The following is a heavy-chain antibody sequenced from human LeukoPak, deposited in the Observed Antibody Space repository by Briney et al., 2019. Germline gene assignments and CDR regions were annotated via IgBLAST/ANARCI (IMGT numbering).Heavy chain of an antibody. Sequence: GRSLRLSCAASGFTFSSYAMHWVRQAPGKGLEWVSSISSIYIYNADSVKGRFTISRDNAKNSLYLQMNSLKTEDTAVYYCTTPLRWLRDPLGSPWGQGTLVTVSS. CDR2: ISSIYI. V-gene: IGHV3-21*03. D-gene: IGHD5-12*01. CDR3: TTPLRWLRDPLGSP. J-gene: IGHJ5*02. CDR1: GFTFSSYA.